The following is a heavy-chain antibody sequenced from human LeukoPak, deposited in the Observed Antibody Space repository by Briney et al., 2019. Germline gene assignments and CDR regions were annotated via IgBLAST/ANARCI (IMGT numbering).Heavy chain of an antibody. Sequence: GGSLRLSCAASGFTFSSYAMHWVRQTPGKGLEWVSATSYSGDGAYYADSVRGRFTASRDSSTNTYYLQMDSLRAEDTAVYYCAKESEGASPAYWGRGTLVTVSS. J-gene: IGHJ4*02. D-gene: IGHD3-16*01. CDR3: AKESEGASPAY. CDR1: GFTFSSYA. V-gene: IGHV3-23*01. CDR2: TSYSGDGA.